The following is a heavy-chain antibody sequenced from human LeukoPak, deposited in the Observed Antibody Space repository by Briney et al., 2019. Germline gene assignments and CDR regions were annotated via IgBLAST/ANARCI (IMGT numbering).Heavy chain of an antibody. V-gene: IGHV3-23*01. Sequence: GGSLRLSCAASGFTFRRYAMGWVRQAPGKGLEWVSIIDGYGDTTYYEDSVKGRFIISRDDAKSSLYLQMNSLRAEDTAVYYCARPRSYFHMDVWGKGTTVTVSS. CDR3: ARPRSYFHMDV. J-gene: IGHJ6*03. CDR2: IDGYGDTT. CDR1: GFTFRRYA.